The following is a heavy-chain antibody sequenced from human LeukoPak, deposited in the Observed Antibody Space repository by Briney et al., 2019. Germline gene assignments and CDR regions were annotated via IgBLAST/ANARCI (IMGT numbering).Heavy chain of an antibody. CDR2: IWYDGSNK. J-gene: IGHJ4*02. V-gene: IGHV3-33*06. D-gene: IGHD6-19*01. CDR3: AKGLAGTGRGDY. Sequence: GGSLRLSCAASGFTFSSYGMHRVRQALGKGLEWVAVIWYDGSNKYYADSVKGRFTISRDNSKNTLYLQMNSLRAEDTAVYYCAKGLAGTGRGDYWGQGTLVTVSS. CDR1: GFTFSSYG.